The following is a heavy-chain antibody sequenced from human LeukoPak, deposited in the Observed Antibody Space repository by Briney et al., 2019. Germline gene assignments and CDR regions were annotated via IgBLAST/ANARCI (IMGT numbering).Heavy chain of an antibody. CDR2: IYYSGST. Sequence: SETLSLTCAVSGGSISSSNWWSWVRQPPGKGLEWIGSIYYSGSTYYNPSLKSRVTISVDTSKNQFSLKLSSVTAADTAVYYCAREIAAAGTEPDWGQGTLVTVSS. CDR1: GGSISSSNW. V-gene: IGHV4-4*02. CDR3: AREIAAAGTEPD. J-gene: IGHJ4*02. D-gene: IGHD6-13*01.